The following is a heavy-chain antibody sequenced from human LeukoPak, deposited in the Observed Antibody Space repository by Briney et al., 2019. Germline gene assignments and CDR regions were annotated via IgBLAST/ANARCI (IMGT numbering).Heavy chain of an antibody. Sequence: PSDTLSLTCTVSGGSISSSSYYWGWIRQPPGTGLEWIGSIYYSGSTYYNPSLKSRVTISVDTSKNQFSLKLSSVTAADTAVYYCARTTYYYDSSGYSLFDYWGQGTLVTVSS. CDR2: IYYSGST. V-gene: IGHV4-39*01. CDR1: GGSISSSSYY. J-gene: IGHJ4*02. CDR3: ARTTYYYDSSGYSLFDY. D-gene: IGHD3-22*01.